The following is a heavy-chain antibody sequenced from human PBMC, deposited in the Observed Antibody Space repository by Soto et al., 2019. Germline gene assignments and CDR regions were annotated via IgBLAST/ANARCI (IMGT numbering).Heavy chain of an antibody. CDR2: IYHSGST. Sequence: QLQLQESGSGLVKPSQTLSLTCAVSGGSISSGGYSWSWIRQPPAKGLQWIGYIYHSGSTYYNPPRKRRVTISVDRSKNQFSLKRRSVTAADTAVYYCASGLRIQLWPLFVSWGQGTLVTVSS. J-gene: IGHJ5*02. CDR3: ASGLRIQLWPLFVS. D-gene: IGHD5-18*01. CDR1: GGSISSGGYS. V-gene: IGHV4-30-2*01.